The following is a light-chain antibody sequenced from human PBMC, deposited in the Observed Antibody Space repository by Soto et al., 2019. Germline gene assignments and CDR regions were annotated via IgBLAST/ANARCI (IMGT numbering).Light chain of an antibody. J-gene: IGLJ2*01. V-gene: IGLV2-14*01. Sequence: QSVLTQPASVSGSPGQSIAISCTGTRSDVGAYNYVSWYQQHPGKAPKLIIYEVSYRPSGVSNRFSGSKSGKTASLTISGLEAEDEAHYYCSSYRSRTTLVFGGGTKLTVL. CDR2: EVS. CDR3: SSYRSRTTLV. CDR1: RSDVGAYNY.